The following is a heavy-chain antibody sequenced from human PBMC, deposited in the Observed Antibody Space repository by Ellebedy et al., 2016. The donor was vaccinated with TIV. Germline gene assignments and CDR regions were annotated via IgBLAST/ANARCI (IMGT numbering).Heavy chain of an antibody. J-gene: IGHJ4*02. Sequence: AASVKVSCKASGYTFTGYYMHWVRQAPGQGLEWMGWINPNSGGTNYAQKFQGWVTMTRDTSISTAYMELSSLRSDDTAVYYCAREGVVGANRGGYFDNWGQGTLVTVSS. CDR3: AREGVVGANRGGYFDN. D-gene: IGHD1-26*01. CDR2: INPNSGGT. CDR1: GYTFTGYY. V-gene: IGHV1-2*04.